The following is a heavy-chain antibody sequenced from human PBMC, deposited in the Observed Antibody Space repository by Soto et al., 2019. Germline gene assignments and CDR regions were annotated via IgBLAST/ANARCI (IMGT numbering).Heavy chain of an antibody. CDR1: GTSITIFY. V-gene: IGHV4-59*01. CDR2: IYYTGST. CDR3: ARGYYDGRHGMDV. J-gene: IGHJ6*02. D-gene: IGHD3-16*01. Sequence: PSETLSLTCTVSGTSITIFYWNWIRQPPGKRLEWIGSIYYTGSTNYNPSLKSRVTMSIDTSKNQLSLKLNSVTAADTAVYYCARGYYDGRHGMDVWGQGTTVTVYS.